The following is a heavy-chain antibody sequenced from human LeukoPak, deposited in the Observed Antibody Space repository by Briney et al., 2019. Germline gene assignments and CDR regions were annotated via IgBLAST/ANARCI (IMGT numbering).Heavy chain of an antibody. CDR2: IYHSGST. J-gene: IGHJ4*02. Sequence: PSETLSLTCAVSGYSLSSGYYWGWIRQPPGKGLEWIGSIYHSGSTYYNPSLKSRVTISVDTSKNQFSLKLSSVTAADTAVYYCASIHSGSYYDYWGQGTLVTVSS. CDR3: ASIHSGSYYDY. V-gene: IGHV4-38-2*01. CDR1: GYSLSSGYY. D-gene: IGHD1-26*01.